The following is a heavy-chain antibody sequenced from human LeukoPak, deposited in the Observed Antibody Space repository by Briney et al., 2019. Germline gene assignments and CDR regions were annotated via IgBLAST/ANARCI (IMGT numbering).Heavy chain of an antibody. CDR2: ISGSGGST. D-gene: IGHD2-2*01. CDR1: GFTFSSYG. CDR3: AKDADIVVVPAANDAFDI. Sequence: GGSLRLSCAASGFTFSSYGMSWVRQAPGKGLEWVSAISGSGGSTYYADSVKGRFTISRDNSKNTLYLQMNSLRAEDTAVYYCAKDADIVVVPAANDAFDIWGQGTMVTVSS. V-gene: IGHV3-23*01. J-gene: IGHJ3*02.